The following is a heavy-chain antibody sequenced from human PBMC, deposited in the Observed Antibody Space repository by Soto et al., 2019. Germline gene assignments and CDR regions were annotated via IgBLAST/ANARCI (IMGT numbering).Heavy chain of an antibody. D-gene: IGHD3-22*01. CDR2: ISDNGGTT. CDR1: EFTFSNCA. CDR3: AKDPKPMIVYFDC. Sequence: GGSLRLSCAASEFTFSNCAMSWVRQAPGKGLEWVSSISDNGGTTYYADSVKGRFTISRDNSKNTLYLQMNSLRAEDTAVYYCAKDPKPMIVYFDCWGQGTQVNVS. J-gene: IGHJ4*02. V-gene: IGHV3-23*01.